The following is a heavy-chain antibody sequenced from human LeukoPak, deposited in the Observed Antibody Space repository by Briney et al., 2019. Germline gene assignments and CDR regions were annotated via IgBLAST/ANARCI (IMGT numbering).Heavy chain of an antibody. CDR3: ARGLAGAYRIMDV. CDR1: GFTFSSFS. D-gene: IGHD6-19*01. CDR2: TSADGTTT. J-gene: IGHJ6*02. Sequence: PGGSLRLFCAASGFTFSSFSMNWVRQGPGKGLVWVSLTSADGTTTTYADSVTGRFTVSRDNAKNTVYLQMNSLRAEDAAVYYCARGLAGAYRIMDVWGQGTTVTVS. V-gene: IGHV3-74*01.